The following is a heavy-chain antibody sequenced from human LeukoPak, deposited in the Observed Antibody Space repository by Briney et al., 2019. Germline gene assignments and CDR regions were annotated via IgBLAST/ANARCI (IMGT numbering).Heavy chain of an antibody. CDR3: ARPSVGALGQDAFDI. CDR2: IYYSGST. CDR1: DGSLNTYY. J-gene: IGHJ3*02. V-gene: IGHV4-59*08. D-gene: IGHD1-26*01. Sequence: SETLSLTCTVSDGSLNTYYWSWIRQPPGKGLEWIGYIYYSGSTNYNPSLKSRVTISVDTSKNQFSLKLSSVTAADTAVYYCARPSVGALGQDAFDIWGQGTMVTVSS.